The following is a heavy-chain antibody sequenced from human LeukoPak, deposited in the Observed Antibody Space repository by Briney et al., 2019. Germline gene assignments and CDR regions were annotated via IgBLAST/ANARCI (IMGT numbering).Heavy chain of an antibody. Sequence: GGPLRLSCAASGFTLSSYAMSWVRQAPGKGLEWVSAISGSGGSTYYADSVKGRFTISRDNSKNTLYLQMNSLRAEDTAVYYCAKDGTNWTAWEFDYWGQGTLVTVSS. CDR1: GFTLSSYA. CDR2: ISGSGGST. CDR3: AKDGTNWTAWEFDY. V-gene: IGHV3-23*01. D-gene: IGHD4/OR15-4a*01. J-gene: IGHJ4*02.